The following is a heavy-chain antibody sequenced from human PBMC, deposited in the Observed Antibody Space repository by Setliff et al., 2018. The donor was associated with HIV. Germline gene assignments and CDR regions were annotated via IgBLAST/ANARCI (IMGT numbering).Heavy chain of an antibody. CDR2: IVVGSGNT. CDR3: AAADYSNPHWYFDL. CDR1: GGTFSTYG. Sequence: ASVKVSCKASGGTFSTYGLSWVRQARGQRLEWIGWIVVGSGNTNYAQKFQERVTITRDMSTSTAYMELSSLRSEDTAVYYCAAADYSNPHWYFDLWGRGTLVTVSS. V-gene: IGHV1-58*01. D-gene: IGHD4-4*01. J-gene: IGHJ2*01.